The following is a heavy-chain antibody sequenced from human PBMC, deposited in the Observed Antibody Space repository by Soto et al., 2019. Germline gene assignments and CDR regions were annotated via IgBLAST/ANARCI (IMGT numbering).Heavy chain of an antibody. D-gene: IGHD3-10*01. Sequence: GASVKVSCKASGGTFSSYAISWVRQATGQGLEWMGWINPNSGNTDYAQKLQGRVTMTTDTSTSTAYMELRSLRSDDTAVYYCTIEGSAPYYYYGMDVWGQGTKVTVSS. V-gene: IGHV1-18*01. CDR3: TIEGSAPYYYYGMDV. CDR1: GGTFSSYA. J-gene: IGHJ6*02. CDR2: INPNSGNT.